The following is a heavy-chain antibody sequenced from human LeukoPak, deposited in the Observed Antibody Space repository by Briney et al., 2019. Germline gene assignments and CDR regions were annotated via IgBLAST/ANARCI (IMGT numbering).Heavy chain of an antibody. Sequence: GASVTVSFTSTGYTFTFYYMHWVRQAPGQGLEWMGWINPNSGGTNYAQKFQGRVTMTRDTSISTAYMELSRLRSDDTAVYYCARDRIVVVVAAYNWFDPWGQGTLVTVSS. D-gene: IGHD2-15*01. V-gene: IGHV1-2*02. CDR3: ARDRIVVVVAAYNWFDP. CDR2: INPNSGGT. CDR1: GYTFTFYY. J-gene: IGHJ5*02.